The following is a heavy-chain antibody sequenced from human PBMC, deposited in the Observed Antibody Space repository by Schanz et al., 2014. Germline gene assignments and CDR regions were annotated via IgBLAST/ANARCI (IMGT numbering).Heavy chain of an antibody. J-gene: IGHJ4*02. CDR3: ARENTAVAGMPRVMDV. CDR2: INPNTGGT. Sequence: QVLLVQSGAEVKQPGASVKVSCKASGYTFTAYFIHWVRQAPGQGLEWMGRINPNTGGTNFAQKFQARGIMTTDTSISTAYMELSRLTSDDTAVFFCARENTAVAGMPRVMDVWGQGTLVTVSS. V-gene: IGHV1-2*06. D-gene: IGHD6-19*01. CDR1: GYTFTAYF.